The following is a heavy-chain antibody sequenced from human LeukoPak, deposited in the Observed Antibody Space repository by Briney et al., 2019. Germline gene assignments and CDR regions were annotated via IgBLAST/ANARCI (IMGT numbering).Heavy chain of an antibody. V-gene: IGHV3-13*01. Sequence: LSGGSLRLSCAASGFTFSSYDMHWVRQATGKGLEWVSGIGTAGDIYYSGSVKGRFTISRENAKSSLYLQMKGLRAGDTAVYYCARDRGRYYMDVWGKGTTVTISS. CDR1: GFTFSSYD. CDR3: ARDRGRYYMDV. D-gene: IGHD6-25*01. CDR2: IGTAGDI. J-gene: IGHJ6*03.